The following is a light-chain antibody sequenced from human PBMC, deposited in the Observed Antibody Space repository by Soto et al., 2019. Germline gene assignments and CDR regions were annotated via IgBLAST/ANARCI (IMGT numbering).Light chain of an antibody. Sequence: DIQMTQSPSSLSASVGDRVTITCRASRSIGNYLNWYQQKPESAPKLLIYLTSSLQSGVPSRFSGSGSGTDFTLTISSLQPEVCAAYHSQQSYRTPYTSGQGTK. CDR2: LTS. CDR1: RSIGNY. V-gene: IGKV1-39*01. J-gene: IGKJ2*01. CDR3: QQSYRTPYT.